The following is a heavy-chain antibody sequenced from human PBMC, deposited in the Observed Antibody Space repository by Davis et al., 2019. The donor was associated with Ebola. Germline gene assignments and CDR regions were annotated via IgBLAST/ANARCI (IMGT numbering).Heavy chain of an antibody. CDR2: INPSGGST. V-gene: IGHV1-46*01. D-gene: IGHD3-16*01. J-gene: IGHJ5*02. CDR3: ARNKKRVGGKGEFDP. Sequence: SVKVSCKASRYIFANSYRHCVRQPHRQGLEWMGIINPSGGSTSYAQKFQGRVTMTRDTSRSTVYMEMSSLRSEDTAVYYCARNKKRVGGKGEFDPWGQGTLVTVSS. CDR1: RYIFANSY.